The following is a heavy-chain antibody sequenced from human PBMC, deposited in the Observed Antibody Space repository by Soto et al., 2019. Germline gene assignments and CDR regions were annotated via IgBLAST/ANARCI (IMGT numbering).Heavy chain of an antibody. Sequence: PGESLKISCKGSGYRFNSYWIGWVRQRPGKGLEWMGIIYPDDADTRYSPSFQGQVTISADDSNSTSYLQWSSLKASDTAMYYCATHPADRVDSSGYYFDYCRQRNLVTVSS. D-gene: IGHD3-22*01. J-gene: IGHJ4*02. CDR2: IYPDDADT. V-gene: IGHV5-51*01. CDR1: GYRFNSYW. CDR3: ATHPADRVDSSGYYFDY.